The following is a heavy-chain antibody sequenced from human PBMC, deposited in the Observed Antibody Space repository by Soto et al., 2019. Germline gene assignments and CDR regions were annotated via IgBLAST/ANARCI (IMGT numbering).Heavy chain of an antibody. CDR1: GCTFSNYV. CDR2: IIPISGAA. V-gene: IGHV1-69*06. D-gene: IGHD1-7*01. J-gene: IGHJ4*02. Sequence: SVKVSCKASGCTFSNYVVNWVRQAPGQGLEWMGRIIPISGAANYAQKFQGRVTITADKSTSTSYMELSSLRSEDTAVYYCARDMTRTVVPYFDFWGRGTLVTVSS. CDR3: ARDMTRTVVPYFDF.